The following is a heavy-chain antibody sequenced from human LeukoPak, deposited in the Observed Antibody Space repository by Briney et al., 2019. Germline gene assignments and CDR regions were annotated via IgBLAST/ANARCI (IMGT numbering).Heavy chain of an antibody. CDR2: IKTDGGEK. CDR1: GFTFSRYW. J-gene: IGHJ4*02. D-gene: IGHD6-19*01. V-gene: IGHV3-7*05. CDR3: ARDWDGSGWPIDY. Sequence: GGSLRLSCAASGFTFSRYWMSWVRQAPGKGLEWVAHIKTDGGEKYYVDSLKGRLIISRDNAKNSLYLQMNSLRAEDTAVYYCARDWDGSGWPIDYWGQGTLVTVSS.